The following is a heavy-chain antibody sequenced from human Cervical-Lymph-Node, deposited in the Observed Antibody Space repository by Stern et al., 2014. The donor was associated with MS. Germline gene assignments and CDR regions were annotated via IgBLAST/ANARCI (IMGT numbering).Heavy chain of an antibody. CDR1: GGTFNNHV. Sequence: QVQLGESGAEVKKPWSSVKVSCKVSGGTFNNHVFSWVRQARGQGLEWMGGINPMFGPANYARTFQDRVTIDADKSSRKVYLVLSSLNYEDTAIYYCGNKDMGYMYCRHDYWGQGTLVTVS. CDR2: INPMFGPA. CDR3: GNKDMGYMYCRHDY. J-gene: IGHJ4*02. V-gene: IGHV1-69*06. D-gene: IGHD5-12*01.